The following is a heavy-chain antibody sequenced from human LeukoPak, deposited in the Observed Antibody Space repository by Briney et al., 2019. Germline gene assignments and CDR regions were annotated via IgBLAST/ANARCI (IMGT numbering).Heavy chain of an antibody. J-gene: IGHJ3*02. CDR2: IRGDGSVK. CDR3: SRDANYYDSSRHYFDAFDI. V-gene: IGHV3-7*01. CDR1: GFTFSKYW. D-gene: IGHD3-22*01. Sequence: PGGSLRLSCVASGFTFSKYWMTWVRQAPGKGLEWVANIRGDGSVKYLLDSVKGRFTISRDNIKNSLSLEMNNLGAEDTAVYYCSRDANYYDSSRHYFDAFDIWGQGTMVTVSS.